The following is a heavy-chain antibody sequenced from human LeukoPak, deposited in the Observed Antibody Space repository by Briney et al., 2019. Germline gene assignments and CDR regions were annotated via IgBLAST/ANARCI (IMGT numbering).Heavy chain of an antibody. Sequence: SETLSLTCTVSGGSISSYYWSWIRQPPGKGLEWIGYIYYSGSTNYNPSLKSRVTISVDTSKNQFSLKLSSVTAGDTAVYYCARGSIAVAGTVDYWGQGTLVTVSS. CDR2: IYYSGST. CDR3: ARGSIAVAGTVDY. J-gene: IGHJ4*02. CDR1: GGSISSYY. D-gene: IGHD6-19*01. V-gene: IGHV4-59*01.